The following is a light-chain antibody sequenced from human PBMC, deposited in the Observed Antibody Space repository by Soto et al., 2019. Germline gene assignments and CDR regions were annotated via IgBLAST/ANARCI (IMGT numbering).Light chain of an antibody. CDR2: GAS. CDR3: QQYDSWT. J-gene: IGKJ1*01. Sequence: EILLTQSPGTRSLSPGERATLSCRASQSISSPYLAWYQQKPGQAPRLLIDGASSRATGVPDRFSGSGSGTDFTLTISRLEPEDFAVYYCQQYDSWTFGQGTKVDI. CDR1: QSISSPY. V-gene: IGKV3-20*01.